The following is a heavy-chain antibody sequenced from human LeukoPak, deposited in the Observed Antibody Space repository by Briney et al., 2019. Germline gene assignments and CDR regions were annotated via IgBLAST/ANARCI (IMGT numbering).Heavy chain of an antibody. J-gene: IGHJ4*02. V-gene: IGHV3-30*03. Sequence: GGSLRLSCLASGFTFSRYGFHWVRQAPGKGPEWVAGVTYDRRTEFYADSVRGRLTLSRDNSKNAVYLQMNSLRTEDTAVYYCARDLGFGAPDDSWGQGTLVTVSS. CDR1: GFTFSRYG. CDR2: VTYDRRTE. CDR3: ARDLGFGAPDDS. D-gene: IGHD3-10*01.